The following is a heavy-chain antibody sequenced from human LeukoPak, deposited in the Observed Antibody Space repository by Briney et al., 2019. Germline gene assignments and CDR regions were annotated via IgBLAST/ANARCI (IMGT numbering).Heavy chain of an antibody. J-gene: IGHJ4*02. CDR1: GFTLRGYW. CDR2: INGEGSSA. Sequence: GGALRLSCAGSGFTLRGYWIHWVRQVPGKGLVWVSRINGEGSSATYADSVKGRFTISRDDAKNTVYLQMNNLRAEDTAVYYCARDQYYQLLLWGQGSLVTVSP. CDR3: ARDQYYQLLL. D-gene: IGHD2-2*01. V-gene: IGHV3-74*03.